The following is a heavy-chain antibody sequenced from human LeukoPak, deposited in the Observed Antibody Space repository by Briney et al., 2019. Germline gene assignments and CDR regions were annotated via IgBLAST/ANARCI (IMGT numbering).Heavy chain of an antibody. V-gene: IGHV1-18*01. Sequence: ASVRVSCKTSGYSENFYGITWVRQVAGQGLEWMGWISAQHGQTEYAPNSQDRVTMTTDTYTNTAYMELRSLRSDDTAVYYCAGSLGYCTSNVCYLKYWGQGTLVTVSS. D-gene: IGHD2-8*01. J-gene: IGHJ4*02. CDR2: ISAQHGQT. CDR3: AGSLGYCTSNVCYLKY. CDR1: GYSENFYG.